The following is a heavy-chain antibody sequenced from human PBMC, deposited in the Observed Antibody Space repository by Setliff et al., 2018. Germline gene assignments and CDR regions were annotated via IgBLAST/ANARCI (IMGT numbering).Heavy chain of an antibody. CDR2: ISFGGNT. J-gene: IGHJ6*03. V-gene: IGHV4-39*07. D-gene: IGHD3-10*01. Sequence: PSETLSLTCTVSGDSISSTYYYWGWIRQPPGKGLEWIGSISFGGNTYYNPSLKSRVTISLDTSKNQFSLKLNSVTAADTATYYCARDKWVLVRTHNYYYVDIWGKGTTVTVSS. CDR3: ARDKWVLVRTHNYYYVDI. CDR1: GDSISSTYYY.